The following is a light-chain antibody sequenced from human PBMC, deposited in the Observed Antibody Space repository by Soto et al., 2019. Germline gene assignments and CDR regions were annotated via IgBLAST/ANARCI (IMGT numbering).Light chain of an antibody. CDR1: QSLLYNNTYNY. J-gene: IGKJ5*01. V-gene: IGKV2-28*01. CDR3: MQALQSLT. Sequence: DIVMTQTPLSSPVTLGQAASISCRSSQSLLYNNTYNYLDWYVQKPGQSPQLLIYFGSNRAPGVPDRFSGSGSGTDFTLKINRVEAEDVGTYYCMQALQSLTFGQGTRLEIK. CDR2: FGS.